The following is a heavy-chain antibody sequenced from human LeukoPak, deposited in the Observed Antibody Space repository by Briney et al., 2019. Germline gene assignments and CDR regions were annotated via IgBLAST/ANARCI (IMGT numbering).Heavy chain of an antibody. CDR1: GGSISSYY. J-gene: IGHJ3*02. CDR2: IYTSGST. D-gene: IGHD2-15*01. V-gene: IGHV4-4*07. CDR3: ARERFVVVVAATYDAFDI. Sequence: SETLSLTCTVSGGSISSYYWSWIRQPAGKGLEWIGRIYTSGSTNYNPSLKSRVTMSVDTSKNQFPLKLSSVTAADTAVYYCARERFVVVVAATYDAFDIWGQGTMVTVSS.